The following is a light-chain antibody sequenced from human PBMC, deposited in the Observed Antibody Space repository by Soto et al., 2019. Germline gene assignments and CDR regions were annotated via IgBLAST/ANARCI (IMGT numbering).Light chain of an antibody. Sequence: EIVLTQSPGTLSLSPGERATLSCRASQSVSSSYLAWYQQKPGQAPRLLIYGASSRATGIPDRFSGSGSGTDFTLTISTLEPDDVAVYYGQQFGTSLLTFGGGTKVEIK. CDR1: QSVSSSY. V-gene: IGKV3-20*01. J-gene: IGKJ4*01. CDR3: QQFGTSLLT. CDR2: GAS.